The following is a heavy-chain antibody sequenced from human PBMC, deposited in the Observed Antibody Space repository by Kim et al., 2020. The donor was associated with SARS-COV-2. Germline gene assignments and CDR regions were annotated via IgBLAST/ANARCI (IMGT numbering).Heavy chain of an antibody. V-gene: IGHV4-34*01. CDR1: GGSFSGSF. CDR2: INERGTT. J-gene: IGHJ6*02. Sequence: SETLSLTCAVYGGSFSGSFWSWIRQSPGKGLEWIGEINERGTTNYNPSLKSRVIISVDRSKNQVSLKLTSMTVADTAIYFCARGRSGRGPVGGYFVYFGMGVWGQGTTVAVSS. D-gene: IGHD3-10*01. CDR3: ARGRSGRGPVGGYFVYFGMGV.